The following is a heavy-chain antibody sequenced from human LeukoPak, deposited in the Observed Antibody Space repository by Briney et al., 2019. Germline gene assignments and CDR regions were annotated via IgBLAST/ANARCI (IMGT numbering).Heavy chain of an antibody. CDR3: ARAKTPRLGYSSHYYGMDV. J-gene: IGHJ6*02. CDR1: GGSFSGYY. CDR2: INHSGST. Sequence: SETLSLTCAVYGGSFSGYYWGWIRQPPGKGLEWIGEINHSGSTNYNPSLKSRVTISVDTSKNQFSLKLSSVTAADTAVYYCARAKTPRLGYSSHYYGMDVWGQGTTVTVSS. D-gene: IGHD5-18*01. V-gene: IGHV4-34*01.